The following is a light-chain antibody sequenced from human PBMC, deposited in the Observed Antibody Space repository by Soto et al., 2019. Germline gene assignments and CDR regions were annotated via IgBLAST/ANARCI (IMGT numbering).Light chain of an antibody. CDR2: DAS. Sequence: EIVLTQSPATLSLSPGERATLSCRASQSVSSYLAWYQQKPGQAPRLLIYDASNRATGIPARFSGSGSGTDFTLTISSLEPEDFAVYYCQQRSNSYTFGQGTKVDIK. CDR1: QSVSSY. CDR3: QQRSNSYT. J-gene: IGKJ2*01. V-gene: IGKV3-11*01.